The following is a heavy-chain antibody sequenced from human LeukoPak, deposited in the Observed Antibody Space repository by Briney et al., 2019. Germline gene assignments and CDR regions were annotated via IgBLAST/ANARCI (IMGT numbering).Heavy chain of an antibody. V-gene: IGHV1-2*02. CDR1: GYTFTGYY. CDR3: ARGREVAGTVGY. CDR2: INTISGGT. D-gene: IGHD6-19*01. Sequence: ASVKVSCKASGYTFTGYYMHWMRQAPGQGLEWIGWINTISGGTNYAQKFQGRVTMTRDTSISTAYMELNRLTSDDTAVYYCARGREVAGTVGYWGQGTLVTVSS. J-gene: IGHJ4*02.